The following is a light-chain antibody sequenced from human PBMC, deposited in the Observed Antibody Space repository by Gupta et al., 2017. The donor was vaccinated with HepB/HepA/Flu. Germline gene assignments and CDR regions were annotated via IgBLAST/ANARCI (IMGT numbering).Light chain of an antibody. J-gene: IGLJ1*01. CDR3: AAWDDSRNGYV. V-gene: IGLV1-44*01. CDR2: SVS. Sequence: QSVLTQPPSASGTPGQGVTISCSGSSSNIGSNTVHWYHQLPGTAPKLLMYSVSQRTSGVPDRFSGSKSATSAALATSGLQAEDEAEYYCAAWDDSRNGYVFGTGTKVTVL. CDR1: SSNIGSNT.